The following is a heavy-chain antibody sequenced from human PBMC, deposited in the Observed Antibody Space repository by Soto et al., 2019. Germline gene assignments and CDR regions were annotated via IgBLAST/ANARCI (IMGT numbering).Heavy chain of an antibody. CDR3: ARRYGSCFDY. CDR2: IYYSGST. V-gene: IGHV4-59*08. J-gene: IGHJ4*02. Sequence: QVQLQESGPGLVKPSETLSLTCTVSGGSISSYYWSWIRQPPGKGLEWIGYIYYSGSTNYNPSLKSRVTISVNTYKNQFSLKLSSVTAADTAVSYCARRYGSCFDYWGQGTLVTVSS. CDR1: GGSISSYY. D-gene: IGHD5-18*01.